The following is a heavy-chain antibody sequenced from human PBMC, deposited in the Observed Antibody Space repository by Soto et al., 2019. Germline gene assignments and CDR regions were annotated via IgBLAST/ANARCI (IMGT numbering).Heavy chain of an antibody. CDR3: ARENWHFDY. V-gene: IGHV1-2*02. CDR1: GYSFSEFR. Sequence: QVQLVQSGAEVKKPGASVKVSCKTSGYSFSEFRMPWVRQAPGQGLEWMGWVNPINGNTNYAQDFQGRVTMTRDASTKTVYMELSSLTSDDTTTVYCARENWHFDYWGQGTLITVSS. CDR2: VNPINGNT. J-gene: IGHJ4*02.